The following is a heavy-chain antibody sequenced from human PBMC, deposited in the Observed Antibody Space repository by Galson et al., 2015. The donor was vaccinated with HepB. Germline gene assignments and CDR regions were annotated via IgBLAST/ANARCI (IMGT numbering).Heavy chain of an antibody. D-gene: IGHD3-22*01. J-gene: IGHJ4*02. CDR1: GFTFSSYA. CDR2: ISNDGSNN. Sequence: SLRLSCAGSGFTFSSYAMHWVRQAPGKGLEWVAVISNDGSNNYYADSVKGRFTISRDNSKNTLYPQMNSLRAEDTAVYYCARDSHHDSSGYYFDYYFDYWGQGTLVTVSS. CDR3: ARDSHHDSSGYYFDYYFDY. V-gene: IGHV3-30*04.